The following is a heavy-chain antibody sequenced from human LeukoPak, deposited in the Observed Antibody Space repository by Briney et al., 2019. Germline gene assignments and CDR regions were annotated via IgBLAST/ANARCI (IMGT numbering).Heavy chain of an antibody. CDR1: GFTFSSYG. J-gene: IGHJ4*02. CDR2: ISYDGSNK. D-gene: IGHD1-26*01. CDR3: AKGPSIVGGPGDY. V-gene: IGHV3-30*18. Sequence: PGGSLRLSCAASGFTFSSYGMHWVRQAPGKGLEWVAVISYDGSNKYYADSVKGRFTISRDNSKNTLYLQMNSLRAEDTAVYYCAKGPSIVGGPGDYWGQGTLVTVSS.